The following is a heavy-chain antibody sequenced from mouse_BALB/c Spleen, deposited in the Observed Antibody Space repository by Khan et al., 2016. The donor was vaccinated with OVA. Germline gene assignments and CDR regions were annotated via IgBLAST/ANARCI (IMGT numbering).Heavy chain of an antibody. D-gene: IGHD1-2*01. CDR2: IWGDGST. Sequence: QVQLKESGPGLVAPSQSLSIICTVSGFSLTDYGINWIRQPPGKGLEWLGMIWGDGSTDYNSALKSRLSISKDNSKSQVFLKMNSLQTDDTARFYCARDLRLGGFAYWGQGTLVTVSA. CDR3: ARDLRLGGFAY. CDR1: GFSLTDYG. J-gene: IGHJ3*01. V-gene: IGHV2-6-7*01.